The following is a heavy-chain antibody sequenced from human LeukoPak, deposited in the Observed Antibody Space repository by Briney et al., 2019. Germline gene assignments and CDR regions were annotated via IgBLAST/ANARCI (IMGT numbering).Heavy chain of an antibody. D-gene: IGHD3-22*01. CDR2: INPSGGST. V-gene: IGHV1-46*01. CDR1: GGTFTSYY. CDR3: ARDGGRDYYDSSGLDY. J-gene: IGHJ4*02. Sequence: ASVKVSCKASGGTFTSYYMHWVRQAPGQGLEWMGIINPSGGSTSYAQKFQGRVTMTRDTSTSTVYMELSSLRSEDTAVYYCARDGGRDYYDSSGLDYWGQGTLVTVSS.